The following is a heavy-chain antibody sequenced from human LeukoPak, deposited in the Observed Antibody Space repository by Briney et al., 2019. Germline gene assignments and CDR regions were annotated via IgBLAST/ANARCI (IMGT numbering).Heavy chain of an antibody. CDR2: IYYSETS. CDR3: ARGANFGDSGLDAFDI. CDR1: GGSISNYY. Sequence: SETLSLTCTVSGGSISNYYWSWIRQPPGKGLEWIGYIYYSETSNYNPSLYSRVTMSVDTSKNQFSLKLTSVTAADTAVYYCARGANFGDSGLDAFDIWGQGTMVTVSS. V-gene: IGHV4-59*01. D-gene: IGHD4-17*01. J-gene: IGHJ3*02.